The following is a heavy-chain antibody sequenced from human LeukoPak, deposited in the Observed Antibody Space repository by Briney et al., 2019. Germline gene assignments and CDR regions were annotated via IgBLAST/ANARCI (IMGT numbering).Heavy chain of an antibody. CDR1: GFTFSSYW. Sequence: GGSLRLSCAASGFTFSSYWMSWVRQAPGKGLEWVANIKLDGSETNYGDSVKGRFTISRDNAKNSLFLQMNSLRAEDTAVYYCARGYSYVFYWGQGTLVPVPS. D-gene: IGHD5-18*01. CDR3: ARGYSYVFY. V-gene: IGHV3-7*04. J-gene: IGHJ4*02. CDR2: IKLDGSET.